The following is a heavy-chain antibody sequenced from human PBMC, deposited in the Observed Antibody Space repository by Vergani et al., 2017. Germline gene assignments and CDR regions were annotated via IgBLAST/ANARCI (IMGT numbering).Heavy chain of an antibody. CDR2: INPSGGST. V-gene: IGHV1-46*03. D-gene: IGHD3-16*02. CDR1: GYTFTGYY. Sequence: QVQLVQSGAEVKKPGASVKVSCKASGYTFTGYYMHWVRQAPGQGLECMGIINPSGGSTSYAQKFQGRVTMTRDTSTSTVYMELSSLRSEDTAVYYCARGVITFGGVIAHFDYWGQGTLVTVSS. CDR3: ARGVITFGGVIAHFDY. J-gene: IGHJ4*02.